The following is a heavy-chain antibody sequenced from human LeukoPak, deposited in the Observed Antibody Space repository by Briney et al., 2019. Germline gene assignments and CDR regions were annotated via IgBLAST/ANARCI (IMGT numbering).Heavy chain of an antibody. J-gene: IGHJ4*02. D-gene: IGHD3-10*01. CDR2: IYYSGST. V-gene: IGHV4-39*01. Sequence: SETLPLTCTVSGGSISSSSYYWGWIRQPPGKGLEWIGSIYYSGSTYYNPSLKSRVTISVDTSKNQFSLKLSSVTAADTAVYYCARTYYYGSGIDYWGQGTLVTVSS. CDR1: GGSISSSSYY. CDR3: ARTYYYGSGIDY.